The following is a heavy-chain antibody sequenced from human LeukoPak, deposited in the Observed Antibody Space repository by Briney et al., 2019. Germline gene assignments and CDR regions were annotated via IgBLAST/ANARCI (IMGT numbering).Heavy chain of an antibody. D-gene: IGHD3-10*01. CDR2: INHSGST. CDR3: ARGRHNYYGSGSRNWFDP. V-gene: IGHV4-34*01. J-gene: IGHJ5*02. Sequence: SETLSLTCAVYGGSFSGYYWSWIRQPPGKGLEWIGEINHSGSTNYNPSLKSRVTISVDTSKNQFSLKLSSVTAVDTAVYYCARGRHNYYGSGSRNWFDPWGQGTLVTVSS. CDR1: GGSFSGYY.